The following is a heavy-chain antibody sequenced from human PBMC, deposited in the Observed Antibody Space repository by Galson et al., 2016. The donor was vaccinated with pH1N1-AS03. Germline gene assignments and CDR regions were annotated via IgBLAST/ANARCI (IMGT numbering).Heavy chain of an antibody. CDR1: GYTFTDYN. V-gene: IGHV1-69-2*01. J-gene: IGHJ4*02. D-gene: IGHD6-19*01. Sequence: VKVSCKVSGYTFTDYNMHWVQQAPGKGLEWMGLVDPDTSKTKYAEKFQGRVTITRDTSASTASMELSSLRSEDTAVYYCAKVGIVISSGWYGRFDYWGQGTLVTVSS. CDR2: VDPDTSKT. CDR3: AKVGIVISSGWYGRFDY.